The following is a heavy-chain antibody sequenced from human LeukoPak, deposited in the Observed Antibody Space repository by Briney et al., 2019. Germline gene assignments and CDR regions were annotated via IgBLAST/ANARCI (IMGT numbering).Heavy chain of an antibody. Sequence: PGGSLRLSCVASGFSFGGYWMAWVRQAPGKGLEWVANMKHDGIEKYHVDSVKGRFTISRDNTKNSLYLHISSLRVEDTAVYYCAREGREGYNYPALDFWGQGILVTVSS. CDR1: GFSFGGYW. J-gene: IGHJ1*01. V-gene: IGHV3-7*05. CDR3: AREGREGYNYPALDF. D-gene: IGHD5-24*01. CDR2: MKHDGIEK.